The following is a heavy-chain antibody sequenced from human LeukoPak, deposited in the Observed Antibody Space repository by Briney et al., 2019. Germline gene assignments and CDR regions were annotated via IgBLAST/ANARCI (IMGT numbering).Heavy chain of an antibody. CDR2: ISSGGRTI. CDR1: GFNFSSYE. J-gene: IGHJ4*02. CDR3: ARVPRLGYYDFWSGYYRGPFDY. Sequence: GGSLRLSCAASGFNFSSYEMNWVRQAPGKGLEWVSAISSGGRTIYYADSVKGRFTISRDNAKNSLYLQMNSLRAEDTAVYYCARVPRLGYYDFWSGYYRGPFDYWGQGTLVTVSS. D-gene: IGHD3-3*01. V-gene: IGHV3-48*03.